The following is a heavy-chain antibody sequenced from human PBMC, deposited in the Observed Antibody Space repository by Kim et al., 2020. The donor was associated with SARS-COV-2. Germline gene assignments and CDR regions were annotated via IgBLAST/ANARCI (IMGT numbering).Heavy chain of an antibody. Sequence: GGSLRLSCAASGFTFSDYYMSWIRQAPGKGLEWVSYISSSGSTIYYADSVKGRFTISRDNAKNSLYLQMNSLRAEDTAVYYCARDKRGYSYGWYWFDPWGQGTLVTVSS. CDR1: GFTFSDYY. CDR3: ARDKRGYSYGWYWFDP. D-gene: IGHD5-18*01. V-gene: IGHV3-11*01. CDR2: ISSSGSTI. J-gene: IGHJ5*02.